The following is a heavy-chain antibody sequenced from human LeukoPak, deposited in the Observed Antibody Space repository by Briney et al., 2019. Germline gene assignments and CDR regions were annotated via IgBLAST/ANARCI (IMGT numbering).Heavy chain of an antibody. J-gene: IGHJ5*02. CDR3: ARAHTYCYSTSCSSRWFDP. D-gene: IGHD2-2*01. CDR2: ISAYNGNT. V-gene: IGHV1-18*01. Sequence: GASVKVSCKASGYTFTSYGISWVRQAPGQGLEWMGWISAYNGNTNYAQKLQGRVTMTTDTSTSTAFMELRSLTSDDTAVYYCARAHTYCYSTSCSSRWFDPWGQGTLVTVSS. CDR1: GYTFTSYG.